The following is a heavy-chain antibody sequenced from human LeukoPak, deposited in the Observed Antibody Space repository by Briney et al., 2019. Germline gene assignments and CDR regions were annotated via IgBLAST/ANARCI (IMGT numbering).Heavy chain of an antibody. CDR1: GFTFSSYA. D-gene: IGHD3-22*01. CDR2: ISGSGGST. CDR3: AKEVGDYYDSSGYYYVPSYYFDY. V-gene: IGHV3-23*01. J-gene: IGHJ4*02. Sequence: GGSLRLSCAASGFTFSSYAMSWVRQAPGKGLEWVSAISGSGGSTYYADSAKGRFTISRDNSKNTLYLQMNSLRAEDTAVYYCAKEVGDYYDSSGYYYVPSYYFDYWGQGTLVTVSS.